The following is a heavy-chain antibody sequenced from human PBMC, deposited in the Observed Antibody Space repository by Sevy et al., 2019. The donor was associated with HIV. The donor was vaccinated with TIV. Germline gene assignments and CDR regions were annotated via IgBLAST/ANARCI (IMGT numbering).Heavy chain of an antibody. V-gene: IGHV3-30*02. J-gene: IGHJ3*01. CDR2: IRYDGTTK. D-gene: IGHD3-10*01. CDR1: GLTFRSYG. Sequence: GGSLRLSCAASGLTFRSYGMHWVRQAPGKGLEWVAFIRYDGTTKYYADSVKGRFTISRDNSKNTLYLQMNSLRPEDTSVYYCAKSLGMVQGALLSEDLWGQGTMVTVSS. CDR3: AKSLGMVQGALLSEDL.